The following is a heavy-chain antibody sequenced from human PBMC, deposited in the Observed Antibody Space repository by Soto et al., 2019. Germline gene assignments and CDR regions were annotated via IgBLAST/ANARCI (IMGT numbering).Heavy chain of an antibody. Sequence: QVQLVQSGAEVKRPGSSVKVSCKASGDTFTFYSINWVRQAPGLGLEWMRRVNPILRMSNYAQRFQGRVTMTADKSTSTAYMELSSLRSEDTAIYYCASSYGSGYRAFDFWGQGALVTVSS. V-gene: IGHV1-69*02. D-gene: IGHD3-10*01. J-gene: IGHJ4*02. CDR3: ASSYGSGYRAFDF. CDR1: GDTFTFYS. CDR2: VNPILRMS.